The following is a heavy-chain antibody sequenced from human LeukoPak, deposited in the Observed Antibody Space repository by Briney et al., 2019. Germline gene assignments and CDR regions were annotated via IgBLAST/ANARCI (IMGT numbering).Heavy chain of an antibody. D-gene: IGHD6-13*01. CDR1: GFTFSPFW. CDR3: ARGGYTSSWYWLY. V-gene: IGHV3-7*01. CDR2: INGDGSAK. Sequence: PGGSLRLSCAASGFTFSPFWMTWVRQAPGKGLEWVANINGDGSAKYFVDSVKGRFTISRDNAKNSLYLQMNSLGAEDTAVYYCARGGYTSSWYWLYWGQGTLVTVSS. J-gene: IGHJ4*02.